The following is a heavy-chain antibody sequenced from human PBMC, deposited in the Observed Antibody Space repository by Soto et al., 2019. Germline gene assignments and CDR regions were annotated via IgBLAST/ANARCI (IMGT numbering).Heavy chain of an antibody. Sequence: SETLSLTCTVSGGFISSSSSSWGWIRQPPGKGLEWLGIISYSGSTYYSPSLKSRVTISVDASKNLFSLKLSSVTAADTAVYYCARTYVTDVVVVPASKDYMDVWGKGTTVTVSS. CDR2: ISYSGST. J-gene: IGHJ6*03. D-gene: IGHD2-2*01. V-gene: IGHV4-39*01. CDR1: GGFISSSSSS. CDR3: ARTYVTDVVVVPASKDYMDV.